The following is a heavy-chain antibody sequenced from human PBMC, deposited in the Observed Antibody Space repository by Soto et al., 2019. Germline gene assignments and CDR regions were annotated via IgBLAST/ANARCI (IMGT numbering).Heavy chain of an antibody. J-gene: IGHJ4*02. CDR3: ARTLYSYGPRFDY. D-gene: IGHD5-18*01. Sequence: PSETLSLTCTVSGGSISSSSYYWGGIRQHPGKGLEWIGYIYYSGSTYYNPSLKSRVTISVDTSKNQFSLKLSSVTAADTAVYYCARTLYSYGPRFDYWGQGTLVTVSS. CDR2: IYYSGST. V-gene: IGHV4-31*03. CDR1: GGSISSSSYY.